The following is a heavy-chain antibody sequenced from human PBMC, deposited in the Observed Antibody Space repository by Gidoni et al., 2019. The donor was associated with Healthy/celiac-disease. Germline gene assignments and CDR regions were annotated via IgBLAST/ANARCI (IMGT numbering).Heavy chain of an antibody. CDR3: ARVITYYYGSGRVSGYFDY. D-gene: IGHD3-10*01. Sequence: QVQLQESGPGLVKPSQTLSLTCTVSGCSISGGGYYWSWIRQHPGKGLEWIGYIYYSGSTYYNPSLKSRVTISVDTSKNQFSLKLSSVTAADTAVYYCARVITYYYGSGRVSGYFDYWGQGTLVTVSS. CDR1: GCSISGGGYY. J-gene: IGHJ4*02. V-gene: IGHV4-31*03. CDR2: IYYSGST.